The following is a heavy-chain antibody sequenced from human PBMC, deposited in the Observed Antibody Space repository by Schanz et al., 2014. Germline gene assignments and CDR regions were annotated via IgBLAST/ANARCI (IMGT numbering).Heavy chain of an antibody. CDR3: ARDYYDILTGYPYDTFDI. V-gene: IGHV1-2*06. J-gene: IGHJ3*02. CDR1: GYTFSSTG. Sequence: QVPLEQSGPEVKEPGASVKVSCKASGYTFSSTGFSWVRQAPGQGLEWMGRINPNSGGTNYAQKFQGRVTMTRDTSISTAYMELRRLRSDDTAVYYCARDYYDILTGYPYDTFDIWGQGTMVTVSS. CDR2: INPNSGGT. D-gene: IGHD3-9*01.